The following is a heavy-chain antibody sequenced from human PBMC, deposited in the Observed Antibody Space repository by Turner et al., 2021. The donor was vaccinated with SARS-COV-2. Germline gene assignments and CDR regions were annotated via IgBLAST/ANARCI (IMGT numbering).Heavy chain of an antibody. Sequence: EVQLVESGGGLVKPGGSLRLSCAASGFTFSSNSMNWVRQAPGKGLEWVSSIRSSSSYIYYADSVKGRFTISRDNAKNSLYLQMNSLRAEDTAVYYCARDVSTYYYDSSGYYTDAFDIWGQGTMVTVSS. J-gene: IGHJ3*02. CDR1: GFTFSSNS. V-gene: IGHV3-21*01. CDR3: ARDVSTYYYDSSGYYTDAFDI. D-gene: IGHD3-22*01. CDR2: IRSSSSYI.